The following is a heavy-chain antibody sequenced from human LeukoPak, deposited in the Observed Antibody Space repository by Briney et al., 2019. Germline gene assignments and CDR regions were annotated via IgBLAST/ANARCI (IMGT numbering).Heavy chain of an antibody. CDR3: ARVQSRLSWFDP. CDR2: IYYSGST. J-gene: IGHJ5*02. V-gene: IGHV4-59*12. CDR1: GGSISSYY. Sequence: SETLSLTCTVSGGSISSYYWSWIRQPTGKGLEWIGYIYYSGSTNYNPSLKSRVTISVDTSKNQFSLKLSSVTAADTAVYYCARVQSRLSWFDPWGQGTLVTVSS.